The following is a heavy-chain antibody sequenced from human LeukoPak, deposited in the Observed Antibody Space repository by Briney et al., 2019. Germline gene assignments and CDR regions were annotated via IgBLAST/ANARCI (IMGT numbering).Heavy chain of an antibody. J-gene: IGHJ6*03. CDR2: MNPNSGNT. V-gene: IGHV1-8*03. Sequence: ASVKVSCKASGYTFTSYDINWVRQATGQGLEWMGWMNPNSGNTGYAQKFQGRVTITRNTSISTAYMELSSLRSDDTAVYYCARGSRQPYYYSYMDVWGKGTTVTISS. CDR1: GYTFTSYD. CDR3: ARGSRQPYYYSYMDV.